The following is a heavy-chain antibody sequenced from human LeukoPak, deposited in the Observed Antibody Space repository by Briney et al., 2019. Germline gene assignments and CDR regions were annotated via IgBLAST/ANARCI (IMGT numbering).Heavy chain of an antibody. CDR1: GGSISSSSYY. D-gene: IGHD2-21*02. CDR3: ARGPPYCGGDCSSLRYFDY. Sequence: PSETLSLTCTVSGGSISSSSYYWGWIRQPPGKGLEWIGSIYYSGSTYYNPSLKSRVTISVDTSKNQFSLKLSSVTAADTAVYYCARGPPYCGGDCSSLRYFDYWGQGTLVTVSS. V-gene: IGHV4-39*01. J-gene: IGHJ4*02. CDR2: IYYSGST.